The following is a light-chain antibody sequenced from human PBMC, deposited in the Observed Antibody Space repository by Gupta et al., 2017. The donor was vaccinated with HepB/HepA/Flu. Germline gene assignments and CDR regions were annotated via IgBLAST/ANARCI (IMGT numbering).Light chain of an antibody. CDR2: AAS. J-gene: IGKJ2*02. V-gene: IGKV1-9*01. CDR3: QQINRLPTCS. Sequence: DVQLTQSPSFLSASVGDRVTITCRASKGISNFVAWYQQKQGKAPQLLISAASTLHLGVPSRISSGGSGTDFTPIISSLEAEYLVNYCRQQINRLPTCSFGQGTRVEIK. CDR1: KGISNF.